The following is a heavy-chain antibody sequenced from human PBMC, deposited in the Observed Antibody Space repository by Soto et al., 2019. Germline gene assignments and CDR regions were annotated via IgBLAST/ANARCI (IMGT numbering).Heavy chain of an antibody. Sequence: GGSLRLSCAASGFTFSSYAMSWVRQAPGKGLEWVSAISGSGGSTYYADSVKGRFTISRDNAKNSLYLQMNSLRDEDTAVYYCARGQLHYDFWSGYPYFDYWGQGTLVTVSS. CDR1: GFTFSSYA. CDR3: ARGQLHYDFWSGYPYFDY. D-gene: IGHD3-3*01. J-gene: IGHJ4*02. V-gene: IGHV3-23*01. CDR2: ISGSGGST.